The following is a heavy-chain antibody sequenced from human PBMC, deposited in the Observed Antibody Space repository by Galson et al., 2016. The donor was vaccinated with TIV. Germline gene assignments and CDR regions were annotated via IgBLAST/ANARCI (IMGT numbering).Heavy chain of an antibody. CDR2: IDPNSGGT. D-gene: IGHD3-22*01. CDR1: GYPLIGYF. J-gene: IGHJ4*02. V-gene: IGHV1-2*02. Sequence: SVKVSCKASGYPLIGYFMHWVRQAPGQGLEWMEWIDPNSGGTEFAQKFQGRVTMTRDTSISTAYLDLSRLRSDDTAVYYCARDDGSTSGSDCWGQGSLVTVSS. CDR3: ARDDGSTSGSDC.